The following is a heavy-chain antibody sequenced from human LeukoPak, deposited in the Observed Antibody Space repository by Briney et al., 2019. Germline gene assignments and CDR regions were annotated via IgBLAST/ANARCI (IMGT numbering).Heavy chain of an antibody. CDR2: ISYSGST. CDR1: GGSISSYY. V-gene: IGHV4-59*01. CDR3: ARGYSTGWTYYFDY. Sequence: SETLSLTCTVSGGSISSYYWGWIRQPPGKGLEWIGHISYSGSTNYNPSLKSRVTISVDTSKNHFSLKLNSVTAADTAVYYCARGYSTGWTYYFDYWGQGALVTVSS. D-gene: IGHD6-25*01. J-gene: IGHJ4*02.